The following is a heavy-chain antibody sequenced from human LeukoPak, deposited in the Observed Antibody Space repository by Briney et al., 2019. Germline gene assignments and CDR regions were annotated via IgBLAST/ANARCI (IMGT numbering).Heavy chain of an antibody. CDR2: ISSTSSFI. J-gene: IGHJ4*02. V-gene: IGHV3-21*01. Sequence: GGSLRLSCAASGITFSNYSMNWVRQAPGKGLEWVSSISSTSSFINYADSVKGRFTISRDNAKNSLYLQMNSLRAEDTAVYYCRRSFDYWGQGTLVTVSS. CDR3: RRSFDY. CDR1: GITFSNYS.